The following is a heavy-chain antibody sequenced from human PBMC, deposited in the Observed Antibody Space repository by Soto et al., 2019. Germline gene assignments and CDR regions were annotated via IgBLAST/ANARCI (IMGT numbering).Heavy chain of an antibody. V-gene: IGHV1-69*13. D-gene: IGHD3-10*02. CDR1: GGTFSSYA. CDR3: AINEGRDVSTFDY. CDR2: IIPIFGTA. Sequence: GASVKVSCKASGGTFSSYAIRWVRQAPGQGLEWMGAIIPIFGTANYAQKFQGRVTITADATTSTAYMELSSLRSEDTAMYYCAINEGRDVSTFDYWGQGTLVTVSS. J-gene: IGHJ4*02.